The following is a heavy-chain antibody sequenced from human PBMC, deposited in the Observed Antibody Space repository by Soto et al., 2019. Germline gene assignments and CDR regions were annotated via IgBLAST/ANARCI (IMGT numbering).Heavy chain of an antibody. CDR3: AKVSNEWDLYNAFDI. CDR1: GFTFSRYG. CDR2: ISYDGNNK. D-gene: IGHD1-26*01. J-gene: IGHJ3*02. V-gene: IGHV3-30*18. Sequence: QVQLVESGGGVVQPGRSLRLSCAASGFTFSRYGIHWVRQAPGKGLEWVAVISYDGNNKYYADSVKGRFTISRDDSKNTLYLQMTSLGAEDTAVYYCAKVSNEWDLYNAFDIWGQGTMVTVSS.